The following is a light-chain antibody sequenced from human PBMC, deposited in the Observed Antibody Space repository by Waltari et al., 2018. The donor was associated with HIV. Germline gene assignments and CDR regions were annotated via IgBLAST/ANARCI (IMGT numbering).Light chain of an antibody. CDR3: QSYDSSNRGVV. J-gene: IGLJ2*01. Sequence: NFMLTQPHSVSESPGKTVTISCTRSSGSIASNYVQWSQQRQGSSPTTVIYEDNQRPSGVPDRFSGSIDSSSNSASLTISGLKTEDEADYYCQSYDSSNRGVVFGGGTKLTVL. CDR1: SGSIASNY. CDR2: EDN. V-gene: IGLV6-57*01.